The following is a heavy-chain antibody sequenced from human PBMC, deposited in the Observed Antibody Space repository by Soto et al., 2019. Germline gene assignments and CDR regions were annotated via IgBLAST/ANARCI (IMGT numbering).Heavy chain of an antibody. J-gene: IGHJ5*02. CDR1: GYTFTSYG. Sequence: QVQLVQSGAEVKKPGASVTVSCKASGYTFTSYGISWVRQAPGQGLEWMGWINAYNGNTNYAQKLQGRVTMTTATSTSTADMVLSSLMSDDTALYYCARVLSPFDAWGQGTLVTVSS. CDR2: INAYNGNT. V-gene: IGHV1-18*01. CDR3: ARVLSPFDA.